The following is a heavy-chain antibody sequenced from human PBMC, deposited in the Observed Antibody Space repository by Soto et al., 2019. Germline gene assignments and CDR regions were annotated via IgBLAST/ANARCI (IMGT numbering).Heavy chain of an antibody. D-gene: IGHD3-10*01. J-gene: IGHJ5*02. CDR1: GFTFDDYA. CDR2: ISWNSGSI. V-gene: IGHV3-9*01. Sequence: PGGSLRLSCAASGFTFDDYAMHWVRQAPGKGLEWVSGISWNSGSIGYADSVKGRFTISRDNAKNSLYLQMNSLRAEATALYYLGRYLGVTPSSVIDLWGQRPMVTVSS. CDR3: GRYLGVTPSSVIDL.